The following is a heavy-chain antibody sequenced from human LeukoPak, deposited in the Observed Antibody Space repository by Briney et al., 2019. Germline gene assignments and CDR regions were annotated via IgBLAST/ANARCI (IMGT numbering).Heavy chain of an antibody. J-gene: IGHJ4*02. CDR3: ARGRARYCDGGSCYPFDS. CDR2: LHYSGST. D-gene: IGHD2-15*01. CDR1: GGSISRFS. V-gene: IGHV4-59*01. Sequence: SETLSLTCTVSGGSISRFSWSWIRLPPRKGLEWIGYLHYSGSTDYNPSLKSRVTISGDTSNNEVSLKLNSVTAADTALYYCARGRARYCDGGSCYPFDSWGQGTLVTVSS.